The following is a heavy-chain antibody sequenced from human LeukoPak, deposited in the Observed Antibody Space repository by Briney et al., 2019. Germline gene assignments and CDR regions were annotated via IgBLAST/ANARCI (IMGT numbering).Heavy chain of an antibody. CDR2: IKSKTDGGTT. CDR1: GFTFCTVW. Sequence: PGGSLRLSCAVSGFTFCTVWMSWVRQAPGKGLEWVGRIKSKTDGGTTDYAAPVKGRFTISRDDSKQTLYLQMNSLKTEDTAVYYCTLVGYYGSGSYRLSYYFVYWGQGTLVTVSS. CDR3: TLVGYYGSGSYRLSYYFVY. V-gene: IGHV3-15*01. J-gene: IGHJ4*02. D-gene: IGHD3-10*01.